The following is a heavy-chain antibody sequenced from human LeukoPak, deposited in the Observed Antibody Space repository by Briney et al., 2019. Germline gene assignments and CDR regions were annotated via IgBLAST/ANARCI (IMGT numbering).Heavy chain of an antibody. J-gene: IGHJ4*02. D-gene: IGHD6-13*01. Sequence: PSETLSLTCTVSGGSISSYYWSWIRQPPGKGLEWIGYIYYAGSTDYNPSLKSRVAISVDTSKNQFSLKLSSVTAADTAVYYCARGSKAAPGTFDYWGQGTLVTVSS. V-gene: IGHV4-59*01. CDR2: IYYAGST. CDR3: ARGSKAAPGTFDY. CDR1: GGSISSYY.